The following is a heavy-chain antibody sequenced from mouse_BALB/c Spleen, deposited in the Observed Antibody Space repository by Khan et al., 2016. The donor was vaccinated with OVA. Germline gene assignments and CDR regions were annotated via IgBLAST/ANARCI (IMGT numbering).Heavy chain of an antibody. CDR3: ARIAI. D-gene: IGHD2-12*01. V-gene: IGHV5-6-3*01. CDR2: IDRYGGCT. CDR1: RFTISSYG. J-gene: IGHJ2*01. Sequence: EVQLVQSGGGIVKPGGSLKRSCEASRFTISSYGMSSVHQTPDQGLELVATIDRYGGCTDYTDSVKRRFTISGDNATNALYMQMRSLKSEDTAMYYCARIAIWGQGTTLTVSS.